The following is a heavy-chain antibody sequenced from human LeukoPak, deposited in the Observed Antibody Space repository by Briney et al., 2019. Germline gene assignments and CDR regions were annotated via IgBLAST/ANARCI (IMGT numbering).Heavy chain of an antibody. Sequence: PGRSLRLSCAASGFTFDDYAMHWVRQAPGKGLEWVANIKQDGSEKYYVDSVKGRFTISRDNAKNSLYLQMNSLRAEDTAVYYCARISSSWYPPYYYYGMDVWGQGTTVTVSS. D-gene: IGHD6-13*01. J-gene: IGHJ6*02. CDR2: IKQDGSEK. V-gene: IGHV3-7*01. CDR1: GFTFDDYA. CDR3: ARISSSWYPPYYYYGMDV.